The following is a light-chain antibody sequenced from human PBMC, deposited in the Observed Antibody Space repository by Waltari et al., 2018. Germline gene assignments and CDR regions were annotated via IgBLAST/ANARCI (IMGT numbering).Light chain of an antibody. J-gene: IGKJ4*01. CDR2: KAS. CDR1: QSISKC. V-gene: IGKV1-5*03. CDR3: QQYNSYSLLT. Sequence: DIQMTQSPSTLSASVGDRFTITCRASQSISKCLSWYQQKPGKAPKLLIYKASTLESGVPSRLSGSGSGTEFTLTISSLQPDDFATYYCQQYNSYSLLTFGGGTKVEIK.